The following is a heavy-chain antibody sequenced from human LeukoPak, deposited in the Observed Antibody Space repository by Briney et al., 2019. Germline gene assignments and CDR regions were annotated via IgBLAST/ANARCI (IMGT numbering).Heavy chain of an antibody. V-gene: IGHV1-2*02. J-gene: IGHJ6*02. CDR3: ARDRRCSSSWYRYYYYYYGMDV. CDR2: INPNSGGT. Sequence: ASVKVSCKASGYTFTGYYMHWVRQAPGQGLEWMGWINPNSGGTNYARKFQGRVTMTRDTSISTAYMELSRLRSDDTAVYYCARDRRCSSSWYRYYYYYYGMDVWGQGTTVTVSS. CDR1: GYTFTGYY. D-gene: IGHD6-13*01.